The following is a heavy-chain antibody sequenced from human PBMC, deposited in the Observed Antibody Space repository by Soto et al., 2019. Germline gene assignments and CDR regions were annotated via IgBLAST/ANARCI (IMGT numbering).Heavy chain of an antibody. J-gene: IGHJ4*02. Sequence: PSETLSLTCTVSGGSISSGGYYWSWIRQPPGKGLEWIGYIYFRGSTNYNPSLKSRVTISVDTSKNQFSLKLSSVTAADTAVYYCARAQGSGFLVSWGQGTLVTVSS. CDR3: ARAQGSGFLVS. V-gene: IGHV4-61*08. CDR1: GGSISSGGYY. CDR2: IYFRGST. D-gene: IGHD3-10*01.